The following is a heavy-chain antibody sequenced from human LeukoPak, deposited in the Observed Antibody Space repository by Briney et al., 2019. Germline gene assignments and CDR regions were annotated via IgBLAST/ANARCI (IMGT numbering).Heavy chain of an antibody. J-gene: IGHJ4*02. D-gene: IGHD2-2*01. CDR3: AKDSGCSSTSCYLGYFDY. CDR2: ISYEGSNK. CDR1: GFTFTSYC. Sequence: PGRSLRLSCAASGFTFTSYCMHWVRQAPGKGLEWEAVISYEGSNKYYADSVKGRFTISRDNSKNTLYLQMNSLRAEDTAVYYCAKDSGCSSTSCYLGYFDYWGQGTLVTVSS. V-gene: IGHV3-30*18.